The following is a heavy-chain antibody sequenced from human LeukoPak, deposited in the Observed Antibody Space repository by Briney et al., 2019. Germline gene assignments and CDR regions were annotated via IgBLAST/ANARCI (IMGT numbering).Heavy chain of an antibody. CDR1: GFTFSDYY. Sequence: GGPLRLSCAASGFTFSDYYMSWIRQAPGKGLEWVSYISSSGSTIYYADSVKGRFTISRDNAKNSLYLQMNSLRAEDTGVYYCARSLSFRITMIVVGPDAFDIWGQGRMVTVSS. V-gene: IGHV3-11*04. J-gene: IGHJ3*02. CDR2: ISSSGSTI. CDR3: ARSLSFRITMIVVGPDAFDI. D-gene: IGHD3-22*01.